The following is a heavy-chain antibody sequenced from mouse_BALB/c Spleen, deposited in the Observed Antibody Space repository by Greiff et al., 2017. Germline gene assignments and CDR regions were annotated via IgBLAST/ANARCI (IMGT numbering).Heavy chain of an antibody. Sequence: EVKLVESGGGLVKPGGSLKLSCAASGFTFSDYYMYWVRQTPEKRLEWVATISDGGSYTYYPDSVKGRFTISRDNAKNNLYLQMSSLKSEDTAMYYCARGLLLGFDYWGQGTTLTVSS. J-gene: IGHJ2*01. CDR2: ISDGGSYT. CDR3: ARGLLLGFDY. D-gene: IGHD2-1*01. V-gene: IGHV5-4*02. CDR1: GFTFSDYY.